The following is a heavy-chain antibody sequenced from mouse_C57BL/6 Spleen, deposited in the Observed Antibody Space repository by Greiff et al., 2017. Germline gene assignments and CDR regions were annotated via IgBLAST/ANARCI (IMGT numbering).Heavy chain of an antibody. CDR3: ARPYYYGSFDY. D-gene: IGHD1-1*01. V-gene: IGHV5-4*03. CDR1: GFTFSSYA. Sequence: EVKLVESGGGLVKPGGSLKLSCAASGFTFSSYAMSWVRQTPEKRLEWVATISDGGRYTYYPDNVKGRFTISRDNAKNTLYLQMSHLKSEDTAMYYCARPYYYGSFDYWGQGTTLTVSS. J-gene: IGHJ2*01. CDR2: ISDGGRYT.